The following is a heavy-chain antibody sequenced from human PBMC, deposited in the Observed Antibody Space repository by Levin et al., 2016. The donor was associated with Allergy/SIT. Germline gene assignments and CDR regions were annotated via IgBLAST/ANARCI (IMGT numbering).Heavy chain of an antibody. J-gene: IGHJ4*02. CDR3: AHWGQEDIIVVAAAHSFDY. V-gene: IGHV2-5*02. CDR2: IYWDDDK. D-gene: IGHD2-2*01. Sequence: WIRQPPGKALEWLALIYWDDDKRYSPSLKNRLTVTKDTSKNQVVLTMTNMDPVDTATYYCAHWGQEDIIVVAAAHSFDYWGLGALVTVSS.